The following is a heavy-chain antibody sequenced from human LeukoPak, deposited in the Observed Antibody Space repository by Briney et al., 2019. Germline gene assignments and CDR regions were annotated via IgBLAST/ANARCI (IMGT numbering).Heavy chain of an antibody. CDR1: GFTLSSYA. D-gene: IGHD1-1*01. Sequence: GGSLRLSCAASGFTLSSYAMHWVREARGKGLEWVAVISYDGSNTYYADSVKGRFTISRDNSKNTLYLQMNSLRAEDTAVYYCARGSRNVMDYWGQGTLVTVSS. CDR3: ARGSRNVMDY. J-gene: IGHJ4*02. V-gene: IGHV3-30*04. CDR2: ISYDGSNT.